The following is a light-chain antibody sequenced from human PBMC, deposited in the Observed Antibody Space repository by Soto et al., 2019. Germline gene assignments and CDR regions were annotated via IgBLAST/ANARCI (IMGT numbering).Light chain of an antibody. V-gene: IGKV3-20*01. CDR1: QSVSSSY. CDR2: GAS. J-gene: IGKJ1*01. Sequence: PGERVTLSFRASQSVSSSYLTWYQQRPGQAPRLLIYGASTRATCIPARFSGSGSGTDFTLTISSLQPEDFAVYYCQQYGISPLTFGQGTKVDIK. CDR3: QQYGISPLT.